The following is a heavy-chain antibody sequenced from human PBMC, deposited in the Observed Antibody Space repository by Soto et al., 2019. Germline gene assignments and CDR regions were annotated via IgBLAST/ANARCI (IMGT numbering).Heavy chain of an antibody. D-gene: IGHD1-26*01. V-gene: IGHV3-23*01. CDR3: ARDPSHSYYTLFYYFDY. CDR1: GFTFSTYA. J-gene: IGHJ4*02. CDR2: ISGSGSNT. Sequence: EVQLLESGGGLVQPGGALRLSCAASGFTFSTYAMSWVRQAPGKGLEWVSAISGSGSNTYYADSVKGRFTISRDDSKSTLYLQMNSLRAADTAVYYCARDPSHSYYTLFYYFDYWGQGTLVTVSS.